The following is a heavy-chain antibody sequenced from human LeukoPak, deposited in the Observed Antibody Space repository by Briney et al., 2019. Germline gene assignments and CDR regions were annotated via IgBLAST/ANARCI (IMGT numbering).Heavy chain of an antibody. D-gene: IGHD5-24*01. CDR2: IFSNGDT. J-gene: IGHJ4*02. V-gene: IGHV3-53*01. CDR3: TRDQMNY. CDR1: EFTVSRNY. Sequence: GGSLRLSCTAYEFTVSRNYMLWVRQAPGKGLEWVSLIFSNGDTHYADSVKGRFTISRDTSKNTVSLQMNSLRVEDTAMYYCTRDQMNYWGQGTLVTVSS.